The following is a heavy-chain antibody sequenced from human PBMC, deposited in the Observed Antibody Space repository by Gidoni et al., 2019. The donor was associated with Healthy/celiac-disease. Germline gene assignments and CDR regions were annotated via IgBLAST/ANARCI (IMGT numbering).Heavy chain of an antibody. CDR1: GFTFSSYG. CDR2: ISYDGSNK. J-gene: IGHJ4*02. D-gene: IGHD6-19*01. V-gene: IGHV3-30*18. Sequence: QVQLVESGGGVVQPGRSLRLSCAASGFTFSSYGMHWVGQAPGKGLEWVAVISYDGSNKYYADSVKGRFTISRDNSKNTLYLQMNSLRAEDTAVYYCAKSSGSPFDYWGQGTLVTVSS. CDR3: AKSSGSPFDY.